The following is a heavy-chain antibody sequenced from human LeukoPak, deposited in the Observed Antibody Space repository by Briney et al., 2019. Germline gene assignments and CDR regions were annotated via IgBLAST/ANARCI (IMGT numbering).Heavy chain of an antibody. V-gene: IGHV1-18*04. CDR2: ISAYNGNT. Sequence: ASVKVSCKASGYTFTGYYMHWVRQAPGQGLEWMGWISAYNGNTNYAQNLQGRVTTTTDTSTSTGYMELRSLRSDDTAVYYCARDSDNWNEFNAFDIWGQGTMVTVSS. CDR1: GYTFTGYY. J-gene: IGHJ3*02. D-gene: IGHD1-1*01. CDR3: ARDSDNWNEFNAFDI.